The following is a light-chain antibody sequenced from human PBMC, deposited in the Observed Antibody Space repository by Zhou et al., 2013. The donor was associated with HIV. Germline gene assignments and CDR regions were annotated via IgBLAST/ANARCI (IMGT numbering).Light chain of an antibody. CDR1: QSISSW. J-gene: IGKJ1*01. Sequence: DIQMTQSPSTLSASVGDRVTITCRASQSISSWLAWYQQKRGKAPKLLIYKASNLESGVPSRFSGSGSGTEFTLTISSLQPDDFATYYCHQFDSFPWTFGQGTKVEIK. CDR2: KAS. V-gene: IGKV1-5*03. CDR3: HQFDSFPWT.